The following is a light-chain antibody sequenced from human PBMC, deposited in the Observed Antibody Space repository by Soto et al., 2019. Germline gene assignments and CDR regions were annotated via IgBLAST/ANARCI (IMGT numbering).Light chain of an antibody. CDR1: ESVSSS. Sequence: DIRMTQSPSTLSAVVGDRVTITCRASESVSSSVAWYRQKPGKAPKLLIYDASTLESGVPSRFSGSGFGTEFTLTINSLQPDDFGTYYCQQYESFSPYTFGRGTRLEIK. CDR3: QQYESFSPYT. J-gene: IGKJ2*01. V-gene: IGKV1-5*01. CDR2: DAS.